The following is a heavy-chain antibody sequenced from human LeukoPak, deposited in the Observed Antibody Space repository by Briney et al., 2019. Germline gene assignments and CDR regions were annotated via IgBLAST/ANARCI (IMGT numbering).Heavy chain of an antibody. D-gene: IGHD6-19*01. CDR2: ISSSSSYI. CDR3: ARDETVAVAGTFSS. J-gene: IGHJ5*02. V-gene: IGHV3-21*04. Sequence: GGSLRLSCAASGFTFSSYSMNWVRQAPGKGLEWVSSISSSSSYIYYADSVKGRFTISRDNAKNSLYLQMNSLRAEDTALYYCARDETVAVAGTFSSWGQGTLVTVSS. CDR1: GFTFSSYS.